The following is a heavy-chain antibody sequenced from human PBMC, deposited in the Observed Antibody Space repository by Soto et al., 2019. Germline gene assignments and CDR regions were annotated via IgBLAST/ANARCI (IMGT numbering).Heavy chain of an antibody. J-gene: IGHJ4*02. V-gene: IGHV1-69*01. CDR3: ARGWGYDSNDYYYAY. CDR2: IIPIFGTA. Sequence: QVQLVQSGAEVRKPGSSVKVSCKASGGTFSRHAISWVRQAPGQGLEWMGGIIPIFGTANHAQKFQGRVTIIADESTSTVYMELNSLRSEDRAMYYCARGWGYDSNDYYYAYWGQGTLVIVSS. CDR1: GGTFSRHA. D-gene: IGHD3-22*01.